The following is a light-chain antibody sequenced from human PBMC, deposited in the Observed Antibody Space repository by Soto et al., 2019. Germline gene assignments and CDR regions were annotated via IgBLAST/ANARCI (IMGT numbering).Light chain of an antibody. CDR2: GAS. J-gene: IGKJ1*01. CDR1: QRVSSSD. Sequence: EMVLTQPPGTLSLPPGEWATLSCRASQRVSSSDLAWYQLKHGQAPRLLIYGASSRPTGIPDRFRGSGSGTDFTLTISIREPEDFAVFYCLLYGSSLWTFVPGTQVQIK. V-gene: IGKV3-20*01. CDR3: LLYGSSLWT.